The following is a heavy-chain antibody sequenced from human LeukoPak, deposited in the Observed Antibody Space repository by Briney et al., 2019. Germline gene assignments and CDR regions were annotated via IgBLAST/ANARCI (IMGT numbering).Heavy chain of an antibody. CDR1: GGSISSGDYY. D-gene: IGHD5-12*01. J-gene: IGHJ2*01. CDR2: IYYSGST. V-gene: IGHV4-30-4*01. CDR3: ARARSGYQDWYFDL. Sequence: SETLSLTCTVSGGSISSGDYYWSRIRQPPGKGLEWIGYIYYSGSTYYNPSLKSRLTISVDTSKNQFSLKLTSVTAADTAVYYCARARSGYQDWYFDLWGRGTLVTVSS.